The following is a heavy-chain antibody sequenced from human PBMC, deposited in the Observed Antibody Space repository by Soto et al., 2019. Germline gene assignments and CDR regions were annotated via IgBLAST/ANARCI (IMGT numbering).Heavy chain of an antibody. D-gene: IGHD6-13*01. J-gene: IGHJ4*02. CDR1: GFTFSSFE. CDR3: ARETAAGALDY. Sequence: LRLSCATSGFTFSSFEMNWVRQAPGKGLEWVSFIGISGTTKYYADSVKGRFTISRDNAKNSLYLQVNSLRAEDSAIYYCARETAAGALDYWGQGTLVTVSS. V-gene: IGHV3-48*03. CDR2: IGISGTTK.